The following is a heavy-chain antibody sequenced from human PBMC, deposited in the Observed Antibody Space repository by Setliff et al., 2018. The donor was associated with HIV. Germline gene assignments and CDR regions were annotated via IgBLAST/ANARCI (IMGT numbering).Heavy chain of an antibody. CDR1: GYTFTSCA. CDR3: ARAHRDARNHREEDY. D-gene: IGHD1-26*01. V-gene: IGHV1-69*05. J-gene: IGHJ4*02. Sequence: GASVKVSCKASGYTFTSCAMHWVRQAPGQGPEWVGGIVPIVGVIRYAQKFQGRVTITTDASTTTVYLEMTSLSSEDTATYYCARAHRDARNHREEDYWGQGTLVTVS. CDR2: IVPIVGVI.